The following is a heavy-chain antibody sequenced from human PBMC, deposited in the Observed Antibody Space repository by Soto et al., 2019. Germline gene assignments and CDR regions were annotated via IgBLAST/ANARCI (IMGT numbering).Heavy chain of an antibody. J-gene: IGHJ6*02. CDR2: LNTDGSSI. CDR3: ARSAYSMDV. CDR1: GFTFSDYW. V-gene: IGHV3-74*01. Sequence: GGSLGLSCAASGFTFSDYWMHWVRQAPGKGLVWVSRLNTDGSSISYADAVKGRFTISRDNAKNTLYLQMNSLRAEDTAVYYCARSAYSMDVWGQGTTVTVSS.